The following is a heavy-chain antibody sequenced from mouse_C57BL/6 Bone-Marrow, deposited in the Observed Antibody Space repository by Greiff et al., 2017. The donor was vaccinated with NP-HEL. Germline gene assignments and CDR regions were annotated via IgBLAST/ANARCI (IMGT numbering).Heavy chain of an antibody. CDR2: ISNGGGST. V-gene: IGHV5-12*01. CDR3: ARPYPGYAMDY. CDR1: GFTFSDYY. J-gene: IGHJ4*01. Sequence: DVHLVESGGGLVQPGGSLKLSCAASGFTFSDYYMYWVRQTPEKRLEWVAYISNGGGSTYYPDTVKGRFTISRDNAKNTLYLQMSRLKSEDTAMYYCARPYPGYAMDYWGQGTSVTVSS.